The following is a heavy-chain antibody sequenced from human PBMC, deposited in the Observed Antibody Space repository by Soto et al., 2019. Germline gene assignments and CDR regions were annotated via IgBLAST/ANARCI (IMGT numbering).Heavy chain of an antibody. D-gene: IGHD3-22*01. CDR3: ARDSSGDSSGYYFLYYYYGMDV. V-gene: IGHV3-11*01. CDR2: ISSSGSTI. Sequence: GGSLRLSCAASGFTFSDYYMSWIRQAPGKGLEWVSYISSSGSTIYYANSVKGRFTISRDNAKNSLYQQMNSLRAEDTAVYYCARDSSGDSSGYYFLYYYYGMDVWGQGTPVTVSS. CDR1: GFTFSDYY. J-gene: IGHJ6*02.